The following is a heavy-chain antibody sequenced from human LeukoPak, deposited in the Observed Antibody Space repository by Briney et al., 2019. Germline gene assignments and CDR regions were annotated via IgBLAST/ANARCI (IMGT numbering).Heavy chain of an antibody. Sequence: GGSLRLSCAASGSTFSSYGMHWVRQAPGKGLEWVAFIRYDGSNKYYADSVKGRFTISRDNSKNTLCLQMNSLRAEDTAVYYCARDLGGQQAVAGLYWGQGTLVTVSS. V-gene: IGHV3-30*02. CDR3: ARDLGGQQAVAGLY. D-gene: IGHD6-19*01. J-gene: IGHJ4*02. CDR1: GSTFSSYG. CDR2: IRYDGSNK.